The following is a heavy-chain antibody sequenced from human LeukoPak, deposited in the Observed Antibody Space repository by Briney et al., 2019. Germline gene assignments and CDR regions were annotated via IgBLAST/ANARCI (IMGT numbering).Heavy chain of an antibody. CDR1: GFTFSSYA. V-gene: IGHV3-23*01. CDR2: ISSSGDST. D-gene: IGHD6-19*01. CDR3: AKAGVAGASRSFDY. J-gene: IGHJ4*02. Sequence: GGSLRLSCAASGFTFSSYAMSWVRQAPGMRLEWVSTISSSGDSTNYADSVEGRFTISRDNSKNTLYLQMDSLRAGDTAVYYCAKAGVAGASRSFDYWGQGTLVTVSS.